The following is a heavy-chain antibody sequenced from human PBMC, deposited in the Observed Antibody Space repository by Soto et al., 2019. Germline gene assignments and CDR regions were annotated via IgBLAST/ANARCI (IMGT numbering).Heavy chain of an antibody. CDR1: GYTFTSYG. CDR3: ARDLRVATIQMGGEFDY. CDR2: ISAYNGNT. Sequence: ASVKVSCKASGYTFTSYGISWVRQAPGQGLEWMGWISAYNGNTNYAQKLQGRVTMTTDTSTSTAYMELRSLRSDDTAVYYCARDLRVATIQMGGEFDYWGQGTLVTVSS. J-gene: IGHJ4*02. V-gene: IGHV1-18*01. D-gene: IGHD5-12*01.